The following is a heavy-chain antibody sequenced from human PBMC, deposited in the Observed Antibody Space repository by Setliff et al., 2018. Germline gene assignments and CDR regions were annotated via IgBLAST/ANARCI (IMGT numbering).Heavy chain of an antibody. J-gene: IGHJ6*03. V-gene: IGHV1-69*05. Sequence: ASVKVSCKASGGTLSSYGISWVRQAPGQGLEWMGGTIPIFGTTDYAQKFRGRVTIITDESTSTAFMQLSSLGSEDTAVYYCVREGVHSRSSTDYRYYMDVWGKGTTVTVSS. CDR1: GGTLSSYG. CDR2: TIPIFGTT. CDR3: VREGVHSRSSTDYRYYMDV. D-gene: IGHD6-6*01.